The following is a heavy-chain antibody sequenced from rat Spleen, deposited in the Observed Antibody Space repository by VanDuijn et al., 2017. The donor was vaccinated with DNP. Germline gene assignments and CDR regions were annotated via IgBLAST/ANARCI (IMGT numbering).Heavy chain of an antibody. Sequence: QVQLKESGPGLVQPSQTLSLVCTVSGFSLTSNSIHWVRQPPGKGLEWVGVIWTGGSTDYNSALKSRLSISRDTSKSQVFLKMNSLQTEDTAMYFCARYYGYNYYAMDAWGQGTSVTVSS. CDR2: IWTGGST. D-gene: IGHD1-9*01. J-gene: IGHJ4*01. CDR1: GFSLTSNS. V-gene: IGHV2-1*01. CDR3: ARYYGYNYYAMDA.